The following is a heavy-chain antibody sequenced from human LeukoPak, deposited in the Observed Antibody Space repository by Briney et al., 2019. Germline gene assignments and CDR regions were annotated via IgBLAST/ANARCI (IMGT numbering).Heavy chain of an antibody. V-gene: IGHV4-59*08. CDR3: LTVDTSMGVDY. CDR2: IYYTGIA. Sequence: SETLSLTCTVSGASISDYYWSRIRQPPGKGLEWIGYIYYTGIANYNPSLKSRLTMSVDTSKSQLSLRLSSVTAADTAVYYCLTVDTSMGVDYWGQGTLVTVSS. CDR1: GASISDYY. D-gene: IGHD5-18*01. J-gene: IGHJ4*02.